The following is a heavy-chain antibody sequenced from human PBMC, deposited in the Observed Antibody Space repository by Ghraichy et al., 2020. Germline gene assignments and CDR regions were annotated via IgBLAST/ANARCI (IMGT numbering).Heavy chain of an antibody. CDR2: ISGSGGST. V-gene: IGHV3-23*01. Sequence: GGSLRLSCAASGFTFSSYAMNWVRQAPGKGLEWVSAISGSGGSTYYADSVKGRFTISRDNSKNTLYLQMNSLRAEDTAVYYCAKDRGRYSSSWYSAEYFQHWGQGTLVTVSS. D-gene: IGHD6-13*01. CDR3: AKDRGRYSSSWYSAEYFQH. CDR1: GFTFSSYA. J-gene: IGHJ1*01.